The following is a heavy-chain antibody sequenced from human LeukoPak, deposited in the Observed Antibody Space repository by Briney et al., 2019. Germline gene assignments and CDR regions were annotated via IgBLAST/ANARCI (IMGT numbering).Heavy chain of an antibody. CDR3: ARDQGYCSSTSCYRYYYYMDV. D-gene: IGHD2-2*01. J-gene: IGHJ6*03. Sequence: ASVKVSCKASGYTFTGYYMHWVRQAPGQGLEWMGRINPNSGGTNYAQKFQGRVTMTRDTSISTAYMELSRLRSDDTAVYYCARDQGYCSSTSCYRYYYYMDVWGKGTTVTVSS. CDR2: INPNSGGT. V-gene: IGHV1-2*06. CDR1: GYTFTGYY.